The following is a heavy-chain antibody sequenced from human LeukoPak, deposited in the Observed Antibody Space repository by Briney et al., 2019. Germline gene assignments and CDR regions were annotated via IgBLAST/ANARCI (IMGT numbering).Heavy chain of an antibody. J-gene: IGHJ3*01. CDR1: GFTFNNYE. CDR3: AREGGMGTADAFDV. Sequence: GGSLRLSCAASGFTFNNYEMHWVRQTAGKGLEWVSAVGIAADTFYAGSVKGRFSISRDNAERSLFLQMNSLRAGDTAVYYCAREGGMGTADAFDVWGQGTMVTVSS. CDR2: VGIAADT. D-gene: IGHD1-14*01. V-gene: IGHV3-13*01.